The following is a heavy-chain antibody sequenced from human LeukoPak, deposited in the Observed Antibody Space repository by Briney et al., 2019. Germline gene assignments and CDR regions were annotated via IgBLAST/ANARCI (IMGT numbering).Heavy chain of an antibody. J-gene: IGHJ4*02. CDR3: ARHPNYYDSSGYYYAPVDY. Sequence: GASVKVSCKASGYTFTGYYMHWVRQAPGQGLEWMGRINPNSGGTNYAQKFQGRVTMTRDTSISTAYMELSRLRSDDTAVYYCARHPNYYDSSGYYYAPVDYWGQGTLVTVSS. V-gene: IGHV1-2*06. CDR1: GYTFTGYY. D-gene: IGHD3-22*01. CDR2: INPNSGGT.